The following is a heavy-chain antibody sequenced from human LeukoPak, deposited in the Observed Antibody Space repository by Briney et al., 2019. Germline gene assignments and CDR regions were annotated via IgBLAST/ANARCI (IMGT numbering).Heavy chain of an antibody. CDR3: ARRSGYYLRYFDY. J-gene: IGHJ4*02. D-gene: IGHD3-3*01. CDR1: GYTFTSYD. Sequence: ASVKVSCKASGYTFTSYDINWVRQAPGQGLEWMGIINPSGGSTSYAQKFQGRVTMTRDTSTSTVYMELSSLRSEDTAVYYCARRSGYYLRYFDYWGQGTLVTVSS. CDR2: INPSGGST. V-gene: IGHV1-46*01.